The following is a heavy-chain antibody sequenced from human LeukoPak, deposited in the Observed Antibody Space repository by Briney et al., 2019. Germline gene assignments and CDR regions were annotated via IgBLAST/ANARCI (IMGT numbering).Heavy chain of an antibody. D-gene: IGHD3-10*01. CDR2: IRYDGSNK. CDR3: TRGGVDY. CDR1: GFTFNSYP. Sequence: GGSLRLSCAASGFTFNSYPMHWVRQAPGKGLEWVAYIRYDGSNKNYADSVKGRFTISRDNSRDTLYLHMNSLRAEDTAIYYCTRGGVDYWGQGTLVTVSS. J-gene: IGHJ4*02. V-gene: IGHV3-30*02.